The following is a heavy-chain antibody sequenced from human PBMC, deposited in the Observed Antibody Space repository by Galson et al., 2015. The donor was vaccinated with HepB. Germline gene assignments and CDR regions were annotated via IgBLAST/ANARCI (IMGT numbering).Heavy chain of an antibody. CDR3: AREYYYDSSGYYSPNFDY. J-gene: IGHJ4*02. V-gene: IGHV2-26*01. CDR1: GFSLSNARMG. D-gene: IGHD3-22*01. CDR2: IFSNDEK. Sequence: PALVKPTQTLTLTCTVSGFSLSNARMGVSWIRQPPGKALEWLAHIFSNDEKSYSTSLKSRLTISKDTSKGQVVLTMTNMDPVDTATYYCAREYYYDSSGYYSPNFDYWGQGTLVTVSS.